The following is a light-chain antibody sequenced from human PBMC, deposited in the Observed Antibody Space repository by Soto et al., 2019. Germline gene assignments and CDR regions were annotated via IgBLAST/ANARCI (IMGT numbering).Light chain of an antibody. CDR3: QQYNGYRWT. CDR1: QSISSW. Sequence: DIQMTQSPSTLSAFVGDRVTITCRASQSISSWLAWYQQKPGKAPKILIYKASSLESGVPSRFSGSGSGTEFTLTISSLQPADSATYYCQQYNGYRWTFGQGTKVDIK. CDR2: KAS. J-gene: IGKJ1*01. V-gene: IGKV1-5*03.